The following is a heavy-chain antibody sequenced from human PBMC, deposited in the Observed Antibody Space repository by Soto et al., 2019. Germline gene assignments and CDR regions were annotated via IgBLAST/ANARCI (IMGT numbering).Heavy chain of an antibody. Sequence: WGSLRLSCAASGFTFSSYGMHCFRQSPFKWLEWVAVISYDGSNKYYADPVKGRFTISRDNSKNTLYLQMNSLRAEDTAVYYCAKDAGALGDYAGSGFDYWGQGTLVTVSS. CDR3: AKDAGALGDYAGSGFDY. V-gene: IGHV3-30*18. D-gene: IGHD4-17*01. CDR1: GFTFSSYG. J-gene: IGHJ4*02. CDR2: ISYDGSNK.